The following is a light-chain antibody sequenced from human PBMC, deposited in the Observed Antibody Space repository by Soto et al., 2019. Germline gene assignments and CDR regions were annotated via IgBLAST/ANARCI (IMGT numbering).Light chain of an antibody. Sequence: QSVLTQPPSVSGAPGQRVTISCNGSSSNIGAGYDVHWYQQLPGAAPKLLIYGNSNRPSGVPDRFSGSKSGTSASLAITGLRAEDEADYYCQSYDSSLSGRYVFGAGTKLTVL. V-gene: IGLV1-40*01. J-gene: IGLJ1*01. CDR1: SSNIGAGYD. CDR2: GNS. CDR3: QSYDSSLSGRYV.